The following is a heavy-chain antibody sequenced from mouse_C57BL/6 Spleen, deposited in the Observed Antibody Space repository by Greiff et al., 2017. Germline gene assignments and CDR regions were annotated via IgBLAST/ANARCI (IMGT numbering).Heavy chain of an antibody. CDR2: IDPSDSYT. CDR1: GYTFTSYW. V-gene: IGHV1-50*01. Sequence: QVQLQQPGAELVKPGASVKLSCKASGYTFTSYWMQWVKQRPGQGLEWIGEIDPSDSYTNYNQKFKGKATLTVDTSSSTAYMQLSSLPSEDSAVYYCASRGYGSSYWYFDVWGTGTTVTVSS. CDR3: ASRGYGSSYWYFDV. J-gene: IGHJ1*03. D-gene: IGHD1-1*01.